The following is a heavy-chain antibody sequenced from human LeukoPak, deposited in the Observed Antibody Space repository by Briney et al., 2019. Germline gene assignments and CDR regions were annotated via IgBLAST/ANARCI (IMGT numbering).Heavy chain of an antibody. D-gene: IGHD6-19*01. CDR2: IYPGDSDT. CDR3: ARWSSGWPNAFDI. V-gene: IGHV5-51*01. CDR1: GYSFSTYW. J-gene: IGHJ3*02. Sequence: GESLKISCKGSGYSFSTYWIGWVRQMPGKGLEWMGIIYPGDSDTRYSPSFQGQVTISADKSISTAYLQWSSLKASDTAMYYCARWSSGWPNAFDIWGQGTMVTVSS.